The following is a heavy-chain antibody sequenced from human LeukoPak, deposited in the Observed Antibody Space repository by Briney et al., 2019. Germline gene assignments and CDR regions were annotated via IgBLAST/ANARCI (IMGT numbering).Heavy chain of an antibody. Sequence: PGGSLRLSCVASGFTFSDYYMSWIRQAPGKGLEWVSYISSSSTYTNYADSLKGRFTISRDNAKNSLYLQMNSLRAEDTAVYYCARVQAPTYDSSGYYSYWGQGTLVTVSS. V-gene: IGHV3-11*06. CDR2: ISSSSTYT. J-gene: IGHJ4*02. D-gene: IGHD3-22*01. CDR1: GFTFSDYY. CDR3: ARVQAPTYDSSGYYSY.